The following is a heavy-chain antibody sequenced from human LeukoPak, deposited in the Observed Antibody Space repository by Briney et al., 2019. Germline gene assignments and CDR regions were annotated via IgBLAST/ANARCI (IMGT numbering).Heavy chain of an antibody. J-gene: IGHJ4*02. CDR1: GFTFSTYV. CDR3: AKAETTAWTAVDY. CDR2: ISESGSRT. V-gene: IGHV3-23*01. Sequence: GGSLRLSCAASGFTFSTYVMSWVRQAPGKGLEWVSSISESGSRTYYADSAKGRFTISRDNSENTLNLHMNSQRADDTAVYYCAKAETTAWTAVDYWGQGTLVTVSS. D-gene: IGHD4-11*01.